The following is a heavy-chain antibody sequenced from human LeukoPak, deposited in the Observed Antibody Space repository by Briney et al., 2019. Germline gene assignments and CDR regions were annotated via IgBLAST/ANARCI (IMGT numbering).Heavy chain of an antibody. V-gene: IGHV1-24*01. CDR3: ATDTTSYYYDRSVPRDAIDI. CDR1: GYTLTELS. J-gene: IGHJ3*02. Sequence: ASVKVSCKVSGYTLTELSMHWVRQAPGKGLEWMGGFDPEDGETIYAQKFQGRVTMTEDTSTDTAYMELSSLRSEDTAVYYCATDTTSYYYDRSVPRDAIDIWGHGTMFTVSS. D-gene: IGHD3-22*01. CDR2: FDPEDGET.